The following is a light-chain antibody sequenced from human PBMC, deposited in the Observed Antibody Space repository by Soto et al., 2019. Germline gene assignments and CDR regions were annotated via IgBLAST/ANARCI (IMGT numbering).Light chain of an antibody. CDR3: QHRGNWPLT. CDR2: DAS. J-gene: IGKJ4*01. Sequence: EIVLTQSPATLSLSPGERATLSCRASQSVSSSLGWYQQKPGQAPRLLIYDASNRATGIPARFSGSGSGTDFTLTISSLEPEDFAVYYCQHRGNWPLTFGGGTKVEIK. CDR1: QSVSSS. V-gene: IGKV3-11*01.